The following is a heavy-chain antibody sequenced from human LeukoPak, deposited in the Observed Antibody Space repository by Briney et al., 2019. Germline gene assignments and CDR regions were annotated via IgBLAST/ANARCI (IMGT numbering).Heavy chain of an antibody. CDR2: FYYNGVT. D-gene: IGHD3-16*01. Sequence: LETLSLTCTVSGGSISTSDYLWAWVRQPPGKGLGWIGDFYYNGVTYYNGVTSYSPSLRSRVTISVDTSKNHFSLDLTSVTAADTAVYYCVTRNYISWRIDPWGQGTLVTVSS. J-gene: IGHJ5*02. CDR1: GGSISTSDYL. CDR3: VTRNYISWRIDP. V-gene: IGHV4-39*02.